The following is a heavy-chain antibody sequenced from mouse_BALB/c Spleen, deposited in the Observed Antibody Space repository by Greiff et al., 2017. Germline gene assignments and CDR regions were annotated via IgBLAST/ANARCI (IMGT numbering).Heavy chain of an antibody. D-gene: IGHD1-3*01. J-gene: IGHJ4*01. CDR1: GFTFSDYG. V-gene: IGHV5-15*02. Sequence: EVQGVESGGGLVQPGGSRKLSCAASGFTFSDYGMAWVRQAPGKGPEWVAFISNLAYSIYYADTVTGRFTISRENAKNTLYLEMSSLRSEDTAMYYCARDEVDYAMDYWGQGTSVTVSS. CDR3: ARDEVDYAMDY. CDR2: ISNLAYSI.